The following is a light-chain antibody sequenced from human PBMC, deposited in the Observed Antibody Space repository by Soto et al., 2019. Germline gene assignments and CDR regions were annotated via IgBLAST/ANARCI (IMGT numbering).Light chain of an antibody. Sequence: DIVMTQSPDSLAVSLGERATINCKSSQSVLYSPNNKDCLAWYQQKPGQAPRLLIYDASNRATGIPARFSGSGSGTDFTLTISSLEPEDFAVYYCQQRSNWITFGQGTRLEIK. CDR3: QQRSNWIT. CDR2: DAS. J-gene: IGKJ5*01. CDR1: QSVLYSPNNKDC. V-gene: IGKV4-1*01.